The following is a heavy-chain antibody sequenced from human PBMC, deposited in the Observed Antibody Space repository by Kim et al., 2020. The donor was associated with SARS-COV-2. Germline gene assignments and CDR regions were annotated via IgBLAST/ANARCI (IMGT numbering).Heavy chain of an antibody. V-gene: IGHV3-30*02. J-gene: IGHJ4*02. Sequence: DSVKGRFTISRDNSKNTLYLQMNSLRAEDTAVYYCAKEEAGSWYDGYYFDYWGQGTLVTVSS. CDR3: AKEEAGSWYDGYYFDY. D-gene: IGHD6-13*01.